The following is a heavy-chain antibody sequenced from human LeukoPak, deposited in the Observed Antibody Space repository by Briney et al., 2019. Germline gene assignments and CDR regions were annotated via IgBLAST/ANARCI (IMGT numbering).Heavy chain of an antibody. J-gene: IGHJ4*02. CDR3: ARHVPRGRSDFDC. D-gene: IGHD5-12*01. V-gene: IGHV3-7*01. CDR2: TDEDGDVK. CDR1: GFTFSNHW. Sequence: QTGGSLRLSCAASGFTFSNHWMAWVRQTPGKGPEWVANTDEDGDVKSYAESVKGRFTVSRDNGRTSVYLQMNSLRAEDTAIYYCARHVPRGRSDFDCWGQGALVTVS.